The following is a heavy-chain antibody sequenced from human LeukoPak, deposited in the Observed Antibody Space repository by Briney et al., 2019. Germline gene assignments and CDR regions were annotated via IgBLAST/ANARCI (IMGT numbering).Heavy chain of an antibody. CDR3: ARAQYSSGLLGY. J-gene: IGHJ4*02. D-gene: IGHD6-19*01. V-gene: IGHV4-59*01. Sequence: SETLSLTCTVSSGDSMSNWTWIRQSPGKGLEWIGYIYHSGSTNYNPSLKSRVTISEDTSKNQFSLKLSSVTAADTAVYYCARAQYSSGLLGYWGQGTLVTVSS. CDR2: IYHSGST. CDR1: SGDSMSN.